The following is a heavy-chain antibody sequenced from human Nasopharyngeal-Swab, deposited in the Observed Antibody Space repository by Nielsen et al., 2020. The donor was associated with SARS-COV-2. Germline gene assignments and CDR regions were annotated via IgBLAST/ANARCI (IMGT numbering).Heavy chain of an antibody. CDR3: ARGRKQQLVLRWFDP. V-gene: IGHV4-31*02. J-gene: IGHJ5*02. D-gene: IGHD6-13*01. Sequence: RQAPGKGLEWIGYIYYSGSTYYNPSLKSRVTISVATSKNQFSLKLSSVTAADTAVYYCARGRKQQLVLRWFDPWGQGTLVTVSS. CDR2: IYYSGST.